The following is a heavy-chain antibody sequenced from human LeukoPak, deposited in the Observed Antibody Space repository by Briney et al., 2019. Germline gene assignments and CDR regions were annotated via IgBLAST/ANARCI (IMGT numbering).Heavy chain of an antibody. CDR3: ATRPPYCSSTSCYQYDY. D-gene: IGHD2-2*01. J-gene: IGHJ4*02. CDR1: GGTFISYA. Sequence: ASVTVSFKASGGTFISYAISWVRQAPGQGLEWMGGIIPIFGTANYAQKFQGRVTITTDESTSTAYMELSSLRSEDTAVYYCATRPPYCSSTSCYQYDYWGQGTLVTVSS. CDR2: IIPIFGTA. V-gene: IGHV1-69*05.